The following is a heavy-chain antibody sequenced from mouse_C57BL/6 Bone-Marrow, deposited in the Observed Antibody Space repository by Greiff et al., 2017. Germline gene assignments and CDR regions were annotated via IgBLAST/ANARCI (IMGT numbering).Heavy chain of an antibody. CDR1: GYTFTRYW. CDR2: IYPGSGST. CDR3: ARNYGNYGVYYFDD. V-gene: IGHV1-55*01. D-gene: IGHD2-1*01. Sequence: QVQLQQPGAELVKPGASVKMSCKASGYTFTRYWITWVKQRPGQGLEWIGDIYPGSGSTNYNEKFKSKATLTVDTSSSTAYMQLSSLTSEDSAVYYCARNYGNYGVYYFDDWGAGTTLTVSS. J-gene: IGHJ2*01.